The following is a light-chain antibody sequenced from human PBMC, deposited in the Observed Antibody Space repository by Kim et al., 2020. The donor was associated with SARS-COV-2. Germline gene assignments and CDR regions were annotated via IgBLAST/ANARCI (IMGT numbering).Light chain of an antibody. CDR1: QSISSW. CDR2: KAS. Sequence: DIQMTQSPSTLSASVGDRVTITCRASQSISSWLAWYQQKPGKAPKLLIYKASTLKSGVPSRFSGSGSGTEFTLTISSLQPDDFATYYCQQYNNYKLTFGGGTKVDIK. V-gene: IGKV1-5*03. CDR3: QQYNNYKLT. J-gene: IGKJ4*01.